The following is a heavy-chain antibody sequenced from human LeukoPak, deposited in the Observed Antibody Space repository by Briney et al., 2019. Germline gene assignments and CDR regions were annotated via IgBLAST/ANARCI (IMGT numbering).Heavy chain of an antibody. D-gene: IGHD3-10*01. CDR2: ISAYNGNT. J-gene: IGHJ4*02. CDR3: ARAMVRGVRLGGY. CDR1: GYTFTSHG. V-gene: IGHV1-18*01. Sequence: ASVKVSCKASGYTFTSHGISWVRQAPGQGLEWMGWISAYNGNTNYAQKLQGRVTMTTDTSTSTAYMELSSLRFEDTAVYYCARAMVRGVRLGGYWGQGTLVTVSS.